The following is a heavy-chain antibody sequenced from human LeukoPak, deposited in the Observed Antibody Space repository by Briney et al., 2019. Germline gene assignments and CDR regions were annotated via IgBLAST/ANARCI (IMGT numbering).Heavy chain of an antibody. CDR3: ANSRVPYGLDV. Sequence: PGRSLRLSCAASGFTFSNYTMHWVRQTPGKGLEWVAVILYDGSNKYYADSVRGRFTISRDNSKNTLYLQMNSLRVEDTAVHYCANSRVPYGLDVWGQGTTVTVSS. CDR1: GFTFSNYT. CDR2: ILYDGSNK. V-gene: IGHV3-30-3*01. J-gene: IGHJ6*02.